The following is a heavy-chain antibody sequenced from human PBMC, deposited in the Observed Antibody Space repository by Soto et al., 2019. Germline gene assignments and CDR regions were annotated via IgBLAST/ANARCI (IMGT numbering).Heavy chain of an antibody. CDR2: IYTSGST. CDR3: ARGVAAAGTRGGPWFDP. Sequence: QVQLQESGPGLVKPSETLSLTCTVSGGSFSNYYWSWIRQPAGKGLEWIGRIYTSGSTNYNPSLKSRVTMSVDTSKNQFSLKLSSVTAADTAVYYCARGVAAAGTRGGPWFDPWGQGTLVTVSS. D-gene: IGHD6-13*01. V-gene: IGHV4-4*07. J-gene: IGHJ5*02. CDR1: GGSFSNYY.